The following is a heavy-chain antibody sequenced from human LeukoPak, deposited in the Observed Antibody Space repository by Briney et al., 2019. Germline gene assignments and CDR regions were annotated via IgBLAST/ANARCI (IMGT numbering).Heavy chain of an antibody. D-gene: IGHD1-20*01. CDR1: GYPINNGFY. CDR2: IYHSERT. CDR3: ARVLPITPYFDY. Sequence: SETLSLTCTVSGYPINNGFYWGWIRQPPGKGLEWIGSIYHSERTHYNPSLKSRVTISVDTSKNQFSLKLSSVTAADTAVYYCARVLPITPYFDYWGQGTLVTVSS. J-gene: IGHJ4*02. V-gene: IGHV4-38-2*02.